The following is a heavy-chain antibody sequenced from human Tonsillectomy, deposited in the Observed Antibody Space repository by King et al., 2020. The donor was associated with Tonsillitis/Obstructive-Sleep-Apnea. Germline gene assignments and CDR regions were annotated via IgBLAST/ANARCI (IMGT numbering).Heavy chain of an antibody. CDR2: INHSGST. CDR3: ARGRTTVDIVVVSAAMATPSGGDY. V-gene: IGHV4-34*01. CDR1: GASFSGYY. Sequence: VQLQQWGAGLLKPSETLSLTCAVYGASFSGYYWSWIRQPPGKGLEWIGEINHSGSTNYNPSLKSRVTISVDTSKNQFSLKLSSVTAADTAVYYCARGRTTVDIVVVSAAMATPSGGDYWGQGTLVTVSS. D-gene: IGHD2-2*01. J-gene: IGHJ4*02.